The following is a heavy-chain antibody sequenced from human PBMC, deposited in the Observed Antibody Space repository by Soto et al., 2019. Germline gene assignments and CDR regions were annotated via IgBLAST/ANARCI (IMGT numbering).Heavy chain of an antibody. D-gene: IGHD4-17*01. Sequence: LCGGSISTGGYYWSWIRQHPGRGLEWIGYIYHSGMTFSNPSLQSRVAISIDTSENQFSLKLSSVTAADTAVYYCATVRWELHDAFDIWGHGTMVSVSS. J-gene: IGHJ3*02. CDR1: GGSISTGGYY. CDR3: ATVRWELHDAFDI. CDR2: IYHSGMT. V-gene: IGHV4-31*02.